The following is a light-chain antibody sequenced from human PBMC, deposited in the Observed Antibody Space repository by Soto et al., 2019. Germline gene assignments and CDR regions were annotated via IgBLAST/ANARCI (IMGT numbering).Light chain of an antibody. CDR2: GAS. J-gene: IGKJ1*01. CDR1: QSMGSN. Sequence: EIVMTQSPATMSVSPGERATLSCRASQSMGSNVAWYQQKPGQAPRLLIYGASTRATGIPARFSGSGSGTEFTLTISGLQSEDFAVYYCQQYNNWPRRTFGQGTKVDIK. CDR3: QQYNNWPRRT. V-gene: IGKV3-15*01.